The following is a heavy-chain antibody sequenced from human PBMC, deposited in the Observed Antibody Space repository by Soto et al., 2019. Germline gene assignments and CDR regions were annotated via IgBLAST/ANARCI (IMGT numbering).Heavy chain of an antibody. Sequence: ASVKVSCKASGYTFTSYDINWVRQATGQGLEWMGWMNPNSGNTGYAQKFQGRVTMTRNTSISTAYMELSSLRSEDTAVYYCARGRGRFGSSGYHSLPYWGQGTLVTVSS. CDR3: ARGRGRFGSSGYHSLPY. CDR1: GYTFTSYD. D-gene: IGHD3-22*01. CDR2: MNPNSGNT. V-gene: IGHV1-8*01. J-gene: IGHJ4*02.